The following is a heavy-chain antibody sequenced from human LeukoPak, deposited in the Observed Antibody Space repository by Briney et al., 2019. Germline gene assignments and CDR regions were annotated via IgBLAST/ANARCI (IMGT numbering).Heavy chain of an antibody. J-gene: IGHJ4*02. Sequence: PSETLSLTCAVFGGSFSDSYWNWIRQSPGRGLEWIGEINHSGSTNYNPSLKSRVTISVDTSKNQFSLKLSSVTAADTAVYYCATLDSGTYYGDYFDYWGQGTLVTVSS. D-gene: IGHD1-26*01. V-gene: IGHV4-34*01. CDR3: ATLDSGTYYGDYFDY. CDR2: INHSGST. CDR1: GGSFSDSY.